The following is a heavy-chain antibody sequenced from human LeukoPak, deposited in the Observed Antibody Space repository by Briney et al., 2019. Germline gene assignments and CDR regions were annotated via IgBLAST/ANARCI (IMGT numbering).Heavy chain of an antibody. CDR3: ARETSDNGYLFDY. V-gene: IGHV1-2*02. Sequence: ASVKVSCKASGYIFTVLYMQWVRQAPGHGLEWMGWIHPNSGGTNYAQKFQGRVTMTRDTSISTAYMELSRLRSDDTADCYCARETSDNGYLFDYWGQGTLVTVSS. CDR2: IHPNSGGT. J-gene: IGHJ4*02. D-gene: IGHD4-17*01. CDR1: GYIFTVLY.